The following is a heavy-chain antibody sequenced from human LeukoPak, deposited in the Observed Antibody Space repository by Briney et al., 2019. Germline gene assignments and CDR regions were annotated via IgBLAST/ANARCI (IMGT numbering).Heavy chain of an antibody. CDR1: GYNSKDDV. D-gene: IGHD2-15*01. Sequence: ASVKVSCKLSGYNSKDDVIDWVRQAPGQGLEWMGWVSVDRGNADYAQRFQDRVTMTTDIATTTAYMDLRSLRSDDTAVYYCARLLGQLHHDGSGSRAFDVWGQGTMVTVSS. V-gene: IGHV1-18*01. CDR3: ARLLGQLHHDGSGSRAFDV. J-gene: IGHJ3*01. CDR2: VSVDRGNA.